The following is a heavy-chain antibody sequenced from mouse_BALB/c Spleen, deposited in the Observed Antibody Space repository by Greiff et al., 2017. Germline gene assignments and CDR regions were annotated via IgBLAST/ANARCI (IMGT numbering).Heavy chain of an antibody. V-gene: IGHV2-2*02. J-gene: IGHJ1*01. CDR1: GFSLTSYG. CDR2: IWSGGST. D-gene: IGHD2-14*01. CDR3: ARNGAYYRYGGYFDV. Sequence: VKLQQSGPGLVQPSQSLSITCTVSGFSLTSYGVHWVRQSPGKGLEWLGVIWSGGSTDYNAAFISRLSISKDNSKSQVFFKMNSLQANDTAIYYCARNGAYYRYGGYFDVWGAGTTVTVSS.